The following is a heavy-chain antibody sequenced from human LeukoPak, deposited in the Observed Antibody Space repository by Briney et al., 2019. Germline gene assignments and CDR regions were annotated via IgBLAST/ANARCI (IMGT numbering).Heavy chain of an antibody. V-gene: IGHV1-69*13. Sequence: ASVKVSCKASGGTFSSYAISWVRQAPGQGLEWMGGIIPIFGTANYAQKFQGRVPITADESTSTAYMELSSLRSEDTAVYYCARGRAGVGVDYWGQGTLVTVSS. CDR2: IIPIFGTA. CDR3: ARGRAGVGVDY. D-gene: IGHD3-16*01. CDR1: GGTFSSYA. J-gene: IGHJ4*02.